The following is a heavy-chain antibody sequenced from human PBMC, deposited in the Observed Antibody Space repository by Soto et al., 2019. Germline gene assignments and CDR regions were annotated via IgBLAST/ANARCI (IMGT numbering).Heavy chain of an antibody. Sequence: EVQLVESGGGLVQPGGSLRLSCAASGFTFSDHYMDWVRQAPGKGLEWVGRTRNKANSYTTEYAASVKGRFTISRDDSKNSLYLQMNSLKTEDTAVYYCASLNWGSNWYFDLWGRGTLVTVSS. V-gene: IGHV3-72*01. D-gene: IGHD7-27*01. J-gene: IGHJ2*01. CDR1: GFTFSDHY. CDR3: ASLNWGSNWYFDL. CDR2: TRNKANSYTT.